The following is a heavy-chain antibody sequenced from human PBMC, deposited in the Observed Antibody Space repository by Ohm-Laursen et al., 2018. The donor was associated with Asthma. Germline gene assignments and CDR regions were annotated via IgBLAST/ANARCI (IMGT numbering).Heavy chain of an antibody. D-gene: IGHD3-3*01. V-gene: IGHV4-34*01. CDR1: GGSFSGYY. J-gene: IGHJ5*02. CDR2: INHSGST. Sequence: SDTLSLTCSVYGGSFSGYYWSWIRQPPGKGLEWIGEINHSGSTNYNPSLKSRVTISVDTSKNQFSLKLSSVTAADTAVYYCARGVRQYDFWSGYLIPGWFDPWGQGTLVTVSS. CDR3: ARGVRQYDFWSGYLIPGWFDP.